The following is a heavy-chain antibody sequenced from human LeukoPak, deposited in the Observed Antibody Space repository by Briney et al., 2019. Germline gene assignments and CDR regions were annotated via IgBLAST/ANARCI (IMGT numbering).Heavy chain of an antibody. J-gene: IGHJ3*02. CDR2: IIPIFGTA. D-gene: IGHD4-11*01. CDR3: ARSASNYDAFDI. V-gene: IGHV1-69*13. CDR1: GYTFTGYY. Sequence: GASVKVSCKASGYTFTGYYMHWVRQAPGQGLEWMGGIIPIFGTANYAQKFQGRVTITADESTSTAYMELSSLRSEDTAVYYCARSASNYDAFDIWGQGTMVTVSS.